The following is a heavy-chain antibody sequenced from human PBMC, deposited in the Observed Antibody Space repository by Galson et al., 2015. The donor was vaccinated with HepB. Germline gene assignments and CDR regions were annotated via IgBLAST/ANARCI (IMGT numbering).Heavy chain of an antibody. D-gene: IGHD1/OR15-1a*01. J-gene: IGHJ4*02. CDR2: INPTGGST. Sequence: SVKVSCKASGYIFTTYYIHWVRQAPGQGLEWMGLINPTGGSTNYAQKFQGRVTMTRDTSTSTLYMELSGLRSEDTAVYYCAGAAGTTYFCGYWGQGTLVTVSS. CDR3: AGAAGTTYFCGY. CDR1: GYIFTTYY. V-gene: IGHV1-46*01.